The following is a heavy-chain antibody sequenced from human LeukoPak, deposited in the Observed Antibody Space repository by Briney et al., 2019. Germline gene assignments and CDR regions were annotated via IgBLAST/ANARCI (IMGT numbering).Heavy chain of an antibody. CDR2: IYYRGTT. Sequence: SETLSLTCTVSGGSISNYYWTWIRQPPGKGLEWIGNIYYRGTTNYNPSLKSRVTISVDTSKNQFSLKLSSVTAADTAVYHCARETAAGQTDYWGQGTLVTVSS. CDR3: ARETAAGQTDY. D-gene: IGHD6-13*01. V-gene: IGHV4-59*01. CDR1: GGSISNYY. J-gene: IGHJ4*02.